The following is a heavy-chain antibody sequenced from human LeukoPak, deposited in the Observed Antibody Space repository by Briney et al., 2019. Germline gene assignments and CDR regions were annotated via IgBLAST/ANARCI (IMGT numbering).Heavy chain of an antibody. D-gene: IGHD2-15*01. J-gene: IGHJ4*02. CDR2: INHSGST. CDR3: ARDRYCSGGSCYGRTYYFDY. V-gene: IGHV4-34*01. Sequence: SETLSLTCAVYGGSFSGYYWSWIRQPPGKGLEWIGEINHSGSTNYNPSLKSRVTISVDTSKNQYSLKLSSVTAADTAVYYCARDRYCSGGSCYGRTYYFDYWGQGTLVTVSS. CDR1: GGSFSGYY.